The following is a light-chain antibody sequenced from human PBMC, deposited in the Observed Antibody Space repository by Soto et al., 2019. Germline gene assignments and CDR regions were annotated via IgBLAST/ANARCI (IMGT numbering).Light chain of an antibody. CDR2: GVS. CDR1: SSDVGGYKY. V-gene: IGLV2-14*01. Sequence: QSVLTQPASVSGSPGQSITLSCTGTSSDVGGYKYVSWYQHHPGKAPKLMIYGVSNRPSGVSNRFSGSKSGNTASLTISGLQAEDEADYYCSSYTTSSIVFGTGTKVTVL. J-gene: IGLJ1*01. CDR3: SSYTTSSIV.